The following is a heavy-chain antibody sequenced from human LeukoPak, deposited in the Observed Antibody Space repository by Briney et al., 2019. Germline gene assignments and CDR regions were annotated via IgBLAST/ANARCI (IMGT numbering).Heavy chain of an antibody. CDR1: GGSISTRDNY. CDR3: ARLLEYSSGWYDY. Sequence: SETLSLTCTVSGGSISTRDNYCGWIRKPPAKGLEGIGSIYYSGRTYYNPSLKSRVSISVGTSKNQFSLTLSSVTAADTSVYFCARLLEYSSGWYDYWGQGTRVTVSS. CDR2: IYYSGRT. D-gene: IGHD6-19*01. J-gene: IGHJ4*02. V-gene: IGHV4-39*01.